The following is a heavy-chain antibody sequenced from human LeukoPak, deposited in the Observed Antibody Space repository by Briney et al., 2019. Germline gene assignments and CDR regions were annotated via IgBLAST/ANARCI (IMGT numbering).Heavy chain of an antibody. CDR3: ARGSEWQQQLTGPPRGHYFYYMDV. Sequence: GGSLRLSCAASGFTFSGSALHWVRQASWKGLEWVGRIRSTANGYATAYAASVKGRFTISRDDSKNTAYLQMDSLKTEDTAVYYCARGSEWQQQLTGPPRGHYFYYMDVWGKGTTVTISS. CDR1: GFTFSGSA. V-gene: IGHV3-73*01. D-gene: IGHD6-13*01. J-gene: IGHJ6*03. CDR2: IRSTANGYAT.